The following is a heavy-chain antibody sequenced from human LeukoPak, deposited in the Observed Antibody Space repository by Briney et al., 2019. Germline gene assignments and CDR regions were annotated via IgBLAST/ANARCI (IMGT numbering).Heavy chain of an antibody. CDR1: GFTFSSYT. V-gene: IGHV3-23*01. Sequence: GGSLRLSCAASGFTFSSYTMSWVRQAPGKGLEWVSAISGSGGSTYYADSVKGRFTISRDNSKNTLYLQMNSLRAEDTAVYYCAKDGHILTGYSSDAFDIWGQGTMVTVSS. CDR2: ISGSGGST. J-gene: IGHJ3*02. CDR3: AKDGHILTGYSSDAFDI. D-gene: IGHD3-9*01.